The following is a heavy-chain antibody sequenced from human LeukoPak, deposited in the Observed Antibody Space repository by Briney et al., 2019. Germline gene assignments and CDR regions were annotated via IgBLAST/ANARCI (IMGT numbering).Heavy chain of an antibody. CDR2: IYHSGST. J-gene: IGHJ4*02. V-gene: IGHV4-38-2*02. D-gene: IGHD3-22*01. CDR3: ARDKYYYDSSGYAK. Sequence: SETLSLTCTVSGYSISSGYYWGWIRPPPGKGLEWIGSIYHSGSTYYNPSLKSRVTISVDTSKNQFSLKLSSVTAADTAVYYCARDKYYYDSSGYAKWGQGTLVTVSS. CDR1: GYSISSGYY.